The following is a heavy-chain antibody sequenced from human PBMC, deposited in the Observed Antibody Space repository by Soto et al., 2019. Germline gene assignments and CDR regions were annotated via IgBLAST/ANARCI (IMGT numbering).Heavy chain of an antibody. V-gene: IGHV3-23*01. CDR1: GFTFSSYA. D-gene: IGHD6-19*01. CDR3: AKESSGSPLIDY. J-gene: IGHJ4*02. Sequence: GWSLRLSCAASGFTFSSYAMSLVRQAPGKGLEWVSSISGSGGSTYYADYVKGRFTISRDNTKNTLYLQMNRLRAEDTAVYYCAKESSGSPLIDYWGEGTLVTVSS. CDR2: ISGSGGST.